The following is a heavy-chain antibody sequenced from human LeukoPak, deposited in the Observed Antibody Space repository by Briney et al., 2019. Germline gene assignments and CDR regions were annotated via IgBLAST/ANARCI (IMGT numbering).Heavy chain of an antibody. D-gene: IGHD2/OR15-2a*01. CDR3: ARGQAFYGRLYYYYMDV. V-gene: IGHV1-18*01. CDR2: ISAYNGNT. Sequence: VASVKVSCKASGYTFTSYGISWVRQAPGQGLEWMGWISAYNGNTNYAQKFQGRVTITADESTSTAYMELSSLRSEDTAVYYCARGQAFYGRLYYYYMDVWGKGTTVTISS. CDR1: GYTFTSYG. J-gene: IGHJ6*03.